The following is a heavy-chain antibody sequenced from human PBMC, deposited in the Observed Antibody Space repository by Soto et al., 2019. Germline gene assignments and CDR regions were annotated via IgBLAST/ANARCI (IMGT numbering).Heavy chain of an antibody. CDR2: IIPIFGTA. CDR3: ARDTPYDSSGYPSPYYSGMDV. J-gene: IGHJ6*02. Sequence: GLEWMGGIIPIFGTANYAQKFQGRVTITADESTSTAYMELSSLRSEDTAVYYCARDTPYDSSGYPSPYYSGMDVWGQGTTVTVSS. D-gene: IGHD3-22*01. V-gene: IGHV1-69*01.